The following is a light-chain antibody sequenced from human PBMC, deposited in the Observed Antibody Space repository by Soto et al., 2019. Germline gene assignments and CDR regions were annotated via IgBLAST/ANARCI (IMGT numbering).Light chain of an antibody. CDR2: GAS. CDR1: QSVSSSY. CDR3: QQRSNWPRT. J-gene: IGKJ1*01. V-gene: IGKV3-11*01. Sequence: PGERVTLSCRASQSVSSSYLIWSQHKPGQAPRLLIYGASTGATSIPARFSGSGSGTDFTLTISSLEPEDFAVYYCQQRSNWPRTFGQGTKVDIK.